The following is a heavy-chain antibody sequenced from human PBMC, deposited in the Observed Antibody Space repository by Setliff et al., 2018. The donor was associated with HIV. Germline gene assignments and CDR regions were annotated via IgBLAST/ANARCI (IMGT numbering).Heavy chain of an antibody. CDR1: SYSISSGYY. CDR2: IYHGGST. J-gene: IGHJ5*02. CDR3: AREGVPAAVMWFDP. Sequence: PSETLSLTCAVSSYSISSGYYWVWIRQPPGKGLEWIGSIYHGGSTYYNPSLKSRVTISVDTSKNQFSLKLSSVTASDTAVYYCAREGVPAAVMWFDPWGQGTLVTVSS. V-gene: IGHV4-38-2*01. D-gene: IGHD2-2*01.